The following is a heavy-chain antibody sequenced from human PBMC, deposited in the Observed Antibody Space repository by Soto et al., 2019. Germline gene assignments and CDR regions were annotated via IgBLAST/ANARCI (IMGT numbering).Heavy chain of an antibody. CDR1: GGSFSDYY. CDR2: INDGGTT. Sequence: SETLSLTCAMNGGSFSDYYWIWIRQPPGKGLEWIGEINDGGTTNYSPSLKSRVTISVDTSKKQFSLKLSSVSAADMAVYYCVGARGRLVGFDYWGQGTLVTVSS. D-gene: IGHD1-26*01. J-gene: IGHJ4*02. CDR3: VGARGRLVGFDY. V-gene: IGHV4-34*01.